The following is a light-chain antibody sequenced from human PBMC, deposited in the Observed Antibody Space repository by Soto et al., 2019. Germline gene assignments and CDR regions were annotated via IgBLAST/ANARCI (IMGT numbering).Light chain of an antibody. CDR1: QSISSY. Sequence: DIQMTQSPSSLSASVGDRVTITCRASQSISSYLNWYQQKPGKAPKLLIYAASSLQSGVPSRFSGSGSGTDFTLTISSLQPEDFATYYCQQNYSTPHTFGQGTKVEIK. V-gene: IGKV1-39*01. CDR2: AAS. J-gene: IGKJ1*01. CDR3: QQNYSTPHT.